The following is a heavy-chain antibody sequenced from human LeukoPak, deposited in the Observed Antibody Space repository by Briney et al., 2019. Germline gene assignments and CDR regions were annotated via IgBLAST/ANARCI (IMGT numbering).Heavy chain of an antibody. J-gene: IGHJ3*02. CDR1: GFTFSSYV. Sequence: GRSLRLSCAASGFTFSSYVMPWVRQAPGKGLEWVAVIWSDGSNKYYADSVKGRFTISRDNSKNTLYLQMNSLRAEDTAVYYCARVGVVVPAAPKDAFDIWGQGTMVPVSS. CDR3: ARVGVVVPAAPKDAFDI. CDR2: IWSDGSNK. V-gene: IGHV3-33*01. D-gene: IGHD2-2*01.